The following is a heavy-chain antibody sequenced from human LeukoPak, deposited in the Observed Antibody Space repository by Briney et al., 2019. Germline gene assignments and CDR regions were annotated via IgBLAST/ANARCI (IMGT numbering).Heavy chain of an antibody. CDR1: GFTLSSYT. D-gene: IGHD6-13*01. CDR3: ARDRGIAAAVPDY. J-gene: IGHJ4*02. Sequence: PGGSLRLSCAASGFTLSSYTMNWVRQAPGKGLEWVANIKQDGSEKYYVDSVRGRFTISRDNAKNSLYLQMNSLRAEDTAVYYCARDRGIAAAVPDYWGQGTLVTVSS. V-gene: IGHV3-7*01. CDR2: IKQDGSEK.